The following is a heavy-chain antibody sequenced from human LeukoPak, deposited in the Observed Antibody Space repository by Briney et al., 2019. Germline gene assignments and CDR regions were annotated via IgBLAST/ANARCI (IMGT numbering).Heavy chain of an antibody. Sequence: VSVKVSCKASGYTFTGYYMHWVRQAPGQGLEWMGWINPNSGGTNYAQRFQGRVTMTRDTSISTAYMELSRLRSDDTAVYYCARAGIVVVPAARFDPWGQGTLVTVSS. J-gene: IGHJ5*02. CDR2: INPNSGGT. CDR1: GYTFTGYY. D-gene: IGHD2-2*01. CDR3: ARAGIVVVPAARFDP. V-gene: IGHV1-2*02.